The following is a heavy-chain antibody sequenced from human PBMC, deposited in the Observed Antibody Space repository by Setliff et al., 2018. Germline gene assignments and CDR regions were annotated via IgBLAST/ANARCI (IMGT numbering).Heavy chain of an antibody. D-gene: IGHD4-17*01. J-gene: IGHJ4*02. CDR1: GYSFSNYA. Sequence: ASVKVSCKASGYSFSNYAVHWVRQAPGQRPEWMGWINPDNGHTKYSRQLQGRLILSRDTSATTVYMEVSSLKSEDTAFYFCARDRSSIDFGIVTHYGLGHWGRGTLVTVS. CDR2: INPDNGHT. V-gene: IGHV1-3*01. CDR3: ARDRSSIDFGIVTHYGLGH.